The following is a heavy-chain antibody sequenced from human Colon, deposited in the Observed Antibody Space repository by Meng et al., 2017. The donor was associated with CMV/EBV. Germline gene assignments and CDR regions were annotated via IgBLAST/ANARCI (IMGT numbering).Heavy chain of an antibody. CDR2: VTRDSMI. D-gene: IGHD1-14*01. CDR3: VSGITGRPESEY. V-gene: IGHV3-11*01. CDR1: GFTISDRH. J-gene: IGHJ4*02. Sequence: GESLKISCEVSGFTISDRHMSWIRRAPGKGLEWIIYVTRDSMIYSADSVRGRFTISRDNAKNSMYLQLNSLRAEDTAVYYCVSGITGRPESEYWGQGTLVTVSS.